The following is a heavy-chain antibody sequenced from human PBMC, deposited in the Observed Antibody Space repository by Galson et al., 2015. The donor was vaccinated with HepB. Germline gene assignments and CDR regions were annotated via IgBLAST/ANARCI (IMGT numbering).Heavy chain of an antibody. J-gene: IGHJ4*02. CDR1: GFTVSSNY. CDR2: IYSGTST. Sequence: SLRLSCAASGFTVSSNYMRWVRQAPGKGLEWVSVIYSGTSTYYADSVKGRFTISRDNSKNTLYPQMNSLRAEDTAVYYCARAVQRGVIILWGQGTLVTVSS. D-gene: IGHD3-10*01. V-gene: IGHV3-66*01. CDR3: ARAVQRGVIIL.